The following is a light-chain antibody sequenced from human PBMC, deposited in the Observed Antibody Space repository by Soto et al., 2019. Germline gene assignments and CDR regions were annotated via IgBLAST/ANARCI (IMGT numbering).Light chain of an antibody. CDR3: CPYAGSSTFPYV. CDR2: EGS. J-gene: IGLJ1*01. CDR1: SSDVGSYNL. Sequence: QSALTQPASVSGSPGQSITISCTGTSSDVGSYNLVSWYQQHPGKAPKLMIYEGSKRPSGVSNRFSGSKSGNTASLTISGLQAEDEADYYCCPYAGSSTFPYVFGTGTKVTVL. V-gene: IGLV2-23*03.